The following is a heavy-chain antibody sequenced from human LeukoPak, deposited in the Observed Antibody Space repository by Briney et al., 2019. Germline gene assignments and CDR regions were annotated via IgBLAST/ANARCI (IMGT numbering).Heavy chain of an antibody. CDR3: AKVTHYDTLTGSMDV. D-gene: IGHD3-9*01. CDR2: ISWNSGSI. Sequence: GGSLRLSCAASGFTFDDYAMHWVRQAPGKGLEWVSGISWNSGSIGYADSVKGRFTISRDNAKNSLYLQMNSLRAEDTALYYCAKVTHYDTLTGSMDVWGQGTTVTVS. CDR1: GFTFDDYA. J-gene: IGHJ6*02. V-gene: IGHV3-9*01.